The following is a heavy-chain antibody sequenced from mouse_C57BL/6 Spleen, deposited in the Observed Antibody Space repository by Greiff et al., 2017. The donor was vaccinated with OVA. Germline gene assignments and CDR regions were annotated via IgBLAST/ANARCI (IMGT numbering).Heavy chain of an antibody. Sequence: VQLQQSGAELVRPGASVKLSCTASGFNIKDDYMHWVKQRPEQGLEWIGWIDPENGDTEYASKFQGKATITADTSSNTAYLQLSSLTSEDTAVYYCTTLGSSSYYFDYWGQGTTLTVSS. D-gene: IGHD1-1*01. V-gene: IGHV14-4*01. CDR3: TTLGSSSYYFDY. CDR1: GFNIKDDY. CDR2: IDPENGDT. J-gene: IGHJ2*01.